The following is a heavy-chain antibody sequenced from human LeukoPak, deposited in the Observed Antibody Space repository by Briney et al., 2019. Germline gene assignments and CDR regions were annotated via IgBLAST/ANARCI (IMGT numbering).Heavy chain of an antibody. V-gene: IGHV1-8*03. D-gene: IGHD5-18*01. Sequence: GASVKVSCKASGYTFTSYDINWVRQATGQGLEWMGWMNPNSGNTGYAQKFQGRVTITRNTSISTAYMELSSLRSEDTAVYYCARVGYSYGYVDLGLNDYWGQGTLVTVSS. CDR2: MNPNSGNT. J-gene: IGHJ4*02. CDR3: ARVGYSYGYVDLGLNDY. CDR1: GYTFTSYD.